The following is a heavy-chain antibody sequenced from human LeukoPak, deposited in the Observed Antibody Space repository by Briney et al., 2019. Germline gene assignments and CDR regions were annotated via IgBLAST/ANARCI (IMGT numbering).Heavy chain of an antibody. D-gene: IGHD1-14*01. J-gene: IGHJ2*01. Sequence: SETLSLTCTVSGGSISSGDYYWSWIRQPPGKGLEWIGYIYYSGSTYYNPSLKSRVTISVDTSKNQFSLKLSSVTAADTAVYYCARDPPDSMSNRPGWYFDLWGRGTLVTVSS. CDR3: ARDPPDSMSNRPGWYFDL. V-gene: IGHV4-30-4*01. CDR2: IYYSGST. CDR1: GGSISSGDYY.